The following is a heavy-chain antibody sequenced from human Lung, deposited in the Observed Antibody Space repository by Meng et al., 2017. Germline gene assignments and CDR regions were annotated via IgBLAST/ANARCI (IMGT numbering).Heavy chain of an antibody. V-gene: IGHV4-4*02. J-gene: IGHJ4*02. D-gene: IGHD4-17*01. CDR2: ISHSGNT. Sequence: VQLQESGPGLVKPSETRSLTCAVSGGSISSGNWWSWVRQPPGKGLEWIGEISHSGNTNYSPSFRGRVTMSVGRSRDQFSLELNSVTAADTAVYFCARNGAYCLHSWGQGTLVTVSS. CDR3: ARNGAYCLHS. CDR1: GGSISSGNW.